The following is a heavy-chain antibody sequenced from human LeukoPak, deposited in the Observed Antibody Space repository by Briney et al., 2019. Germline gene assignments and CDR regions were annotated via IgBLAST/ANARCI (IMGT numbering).Heavy chain of an antibody. CDR3: ARGPSIAARYDAFDI. D-gene: IGHD6-6*01. CDR1: EFTFTRYE. V-gene: IGHV3-48*03. CDR2: ISSSGNTI. J-gene: IGHJ3*02. Sequence: GGSLRLSCAASEFTFTRYELNWVRQAPGEGLEWVSYISSSGNTISYADSVKGRFTISRDNAKNSLYLQVISLRAEDTAVYYCARGPSIAARYDAFDIWGQGTMVTVSS.